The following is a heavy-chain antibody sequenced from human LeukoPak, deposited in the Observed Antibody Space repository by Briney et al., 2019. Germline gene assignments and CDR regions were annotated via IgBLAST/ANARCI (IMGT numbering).Heavy chain of an antibody. Sequence: PSETLSLTCTVSGGSISSSSHYWGWIRQPPGKGLEWIANINYGGTTYYNPSLKSRVTISVGTSTNQFSLSLYSVTATDTAVYYCARGYSSPRRYANDYWGQGTLVTVSS. CDR3: ARGYSSPRRYANDY. V-gene: IGHV4-39*01. J-gene: IGHJ4*02. D-gene: IGHD6-13*01. CDR1: GGSISSSSHY. CDR2: INYGGTT.